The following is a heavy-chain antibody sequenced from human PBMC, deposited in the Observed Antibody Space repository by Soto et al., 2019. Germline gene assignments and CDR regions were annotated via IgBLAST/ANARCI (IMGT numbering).Heavy chain of an antibody. Sequence: SETLSLTCRVSGGSVGTGAYYWSWIRQPPGKGLEWIGYTLYSGSPNYNPSLQSLQSRVTISVDTSRNQFSLRLTSVTAADTALYYCARHDYYHRTFDIWGQGTLVTVSS. CDR3: ARHDYYHRTFDI. V-gene: IGHV4-61*08. CDR2: TLYSGSP. D-gene: IGHD3-9*01. J-gene: IGHJ3*02. CDR1: GGSVGTGAYY.